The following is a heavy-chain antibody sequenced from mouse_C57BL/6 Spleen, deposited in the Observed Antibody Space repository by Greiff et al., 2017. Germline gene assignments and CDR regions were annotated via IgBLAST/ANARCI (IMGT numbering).Heavy chain of an antibody. CDR2: CDPEDGDT. V-gene: IGHV14-1*01. J-gene: IGHJ4*01. D-gene: IGHD1-1*01. CDR3: TTYYGSSYSMDY. Sequence: VQLKQSGAELVRPGASVKLSCTASGFNIKDYYMHWVKQRPEQSLEWIGRCDPEDGDTEYAPKVQGKATMTADTSSNTAYLQLSSLTSEDTAVYYCTTYYGSSYSMDYWGQGTSVTVSS. CDR1: GFNIKDYY.